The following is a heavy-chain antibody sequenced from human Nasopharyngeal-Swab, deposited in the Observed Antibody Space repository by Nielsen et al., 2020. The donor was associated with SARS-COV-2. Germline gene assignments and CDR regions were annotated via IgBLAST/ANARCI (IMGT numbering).Heavy chain of an antibody. CDR2: INHSGST. D-gene: IGHD3-16*02. V-gene: IGHV4-34*01. Sequence: SETLSLTCAVYGGSFSGYYWSWIRQPPGKGLEWIGEINHSGSTNYNPSLKSRVTISVDTSKNQFSLKLSSVTAADTAVYYCARDPSYYDYIWGSYRYGPYYFDYWGQGTLVTVSS. CDR3: ARDPSYYDYIWGSYRYGPYYFDY. CDR1: GGSFSGYY. J-gene: IGHJ4*02.